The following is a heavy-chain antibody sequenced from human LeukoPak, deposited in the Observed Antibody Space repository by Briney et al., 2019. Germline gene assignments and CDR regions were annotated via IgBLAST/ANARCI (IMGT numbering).Heavy chain of an antibody. CDR1: GGSISSSNW. D-gene: IGHD6-6*01. CDR2: IYHSGST. CDR3: ARDGMGWGSSSEY. V-gene: IGHV4-4*02. Sequence: SETLSLTCAVSGGSISSSNWWSWVRQPPGKGLEWIGEIYHSGSTNYNPSLKSRVTISVDKSKNQFSLKLSSVTAADTAVYYCARDGMGWGSSSEYWGQGTLVTVSS. J-gene: IGHJ4*02.